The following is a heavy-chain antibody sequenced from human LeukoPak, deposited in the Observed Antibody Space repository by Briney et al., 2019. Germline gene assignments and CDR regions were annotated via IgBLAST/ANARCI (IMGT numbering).Heavy chain of an antibody. D-gene: IGHD6-19*01. Sequence: GGSLRLSCAASGFTFSSYAMSWVRQAPGKGLEWVSAISGSGGSTYYADSVKGRFTISRDNSKNTLYLQMNSLRAEDTAVYYCAKARRDWAGQWPVLDYWGQGTLVTVSS. CDR3: AKARRDWAGQWPVLDY. V-gene: IGHV3-23*01. CDR1: GFTFSSYA. CDR2: ISGSGGST. J-gene: IGHJ4*02.